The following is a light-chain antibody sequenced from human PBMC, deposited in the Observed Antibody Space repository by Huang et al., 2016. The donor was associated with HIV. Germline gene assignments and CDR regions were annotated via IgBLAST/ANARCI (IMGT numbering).Light chain of an antibody. V-gene: IGKV1-12*01. J-gene: IGKJ2*01. Sequence: DIQMTQSPSSVSASVGDRVTITCRASQGISIVVAWYKQKPGKAPKLLIYAASSLQSGVPSRFSVSGSGTDFTLTISSLQPEDFATYYCQQANTFPYTFGQGTKLKIK. CDR2: AAS. CDR1: QGISIV. CDR3: QQANTFPYT.